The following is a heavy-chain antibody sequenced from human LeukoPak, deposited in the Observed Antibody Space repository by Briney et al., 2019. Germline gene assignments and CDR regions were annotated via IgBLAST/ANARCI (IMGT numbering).Heavy chain of an antibody. CDR2: IIPIFGTA. Sequence: ASVKVSCKASGGTFSSYAISWVRQAPGQGLEWMGGIIPIFGTANYAQKFQGRVTITTDESTSTAYMELSSLRSEDTAVYYCARGVWQTLHSAYCYYYMDVWGKGTTVTVSS. CDR3: ARGVWQTLHSAYCYYYMDV. CDR1: GGTFSSYA. V-gene: IGHV1-69*05. D-gene: IGHD6-6*01. J-gene: IGHJ6*03.